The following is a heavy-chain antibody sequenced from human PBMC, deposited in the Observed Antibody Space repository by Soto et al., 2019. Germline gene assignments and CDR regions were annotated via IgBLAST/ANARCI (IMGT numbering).Heavy chain of an antibody. V-gene: IGHV4-39*01. CDR2: MYYSGTT. CDR3: ARLEGLATISYYFDY. J-gene: IGHJ4*02. Sequence: SETLSLTCTVSGGSISSSDFYWGWLRQTPGKGLEFIGSMYYSGTTYYNPSLKTRVTISLDKSKSQFSLKLNSVTAADSAVYFCARLEGLATISYYFDYWGQGTLVTVSS. CDR1: GGSISSSDFY. D-gene: IGHD3-9*01.